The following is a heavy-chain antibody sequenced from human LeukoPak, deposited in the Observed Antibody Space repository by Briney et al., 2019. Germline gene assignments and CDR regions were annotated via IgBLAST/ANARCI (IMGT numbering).Heavy chain of an antibody. V-gene: IGHV1-2*02. CDR3: ARGTYSSSWYGYYYYYYMDV. CDR2: INPNSGGT. Sequence: ASVKVSCKASGYTFNGYYMHWVRQAPGQGLEWMGWINPNSGGTNYAQKFQSRVTMTRDTSISTAYMELSRLRSDDTAVYYCARGTYSSSWYGYYYYYYMDVWGKGTTVTVPS. D-gene: IGHD6-13*01. CDR1: GYTFNGYY. J-gene: IGHJ6*03.